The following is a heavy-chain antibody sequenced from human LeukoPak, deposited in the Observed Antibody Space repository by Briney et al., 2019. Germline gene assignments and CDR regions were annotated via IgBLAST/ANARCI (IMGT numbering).Heavy chain of an antibody. CDR2: ISADNGDT. D-gene: IGHD3-22*01. CDR1: GYTFTSYG. V-gene: IGHV1-18*01. Sequence: GASVKVSCKASGYTFTSYGISWVRQAPGQGLEWMGWISADNGDTNYAQKFQGRVTMTTDTSTSTAYMELRSLRSDDTAVYYCARDQYYDSKGWFDPWGQGTLVTVSS. CDR3: ARDQYYDSKGWFDP. J-gene: IGHJ5*02.